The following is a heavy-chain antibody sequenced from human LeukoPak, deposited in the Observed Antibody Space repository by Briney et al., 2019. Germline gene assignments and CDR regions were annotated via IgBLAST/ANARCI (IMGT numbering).Heavy chain of an antibody. Sequence: EASVKVSCKTSGYRFTSYYIDWVRQAPGQGRDGMGVINPGEGATTYGQGFEGRVTMTRETSTRTVYMVVNSLTFADTAMSYCARSFYDYRRFDHWGQGTLVTVSS. CDR2: INPGEGAT. D-gene: IGHD3-16*01. CDR3: ARSFYDYRRFDH. J-gene: IGHJ5*02. V-gene: IGHV1-46*01. CDR1: GYRFTSYY.